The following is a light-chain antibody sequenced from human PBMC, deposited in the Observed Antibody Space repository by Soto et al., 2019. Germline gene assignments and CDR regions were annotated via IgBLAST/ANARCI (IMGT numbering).Light chain of an antibody. V-gene: IGKV1-5*01. CDR3: LQDFKYPRT. J-gene: IGKJ1*01. CDR1: QSISSW. Sequence: DIQMTQSPSILSASVGDRVTITCRASQSISSWLAWYQQKPGKAPKLLIYEASTLQSGVPSRFSGSYSGTDFTLTIGSLQPEDFATYYCLQDFKYPRTFGQGTKVDIK. CDR2: EAS.